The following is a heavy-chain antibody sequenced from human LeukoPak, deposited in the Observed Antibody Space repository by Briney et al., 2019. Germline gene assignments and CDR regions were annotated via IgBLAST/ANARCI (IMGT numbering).Heavy chain of an antibody. CDR2: INHSGST. J-gene: IGHJ4*02. V-gene: IGHV4-34*01. D-gene: IGHD6-25*01. Sequence: SETLSLTCAVYGGSFSGYYWRWIRQPPGKGLEWIGEINHSGSTNYNRSLKSRVTISADTCKNRFSLKLSSVTAAETAVYYCAGGLKRFYWGQGSLVTVSS. CDR1: GGSFSGYY. CDR3: AGGLKRFY.